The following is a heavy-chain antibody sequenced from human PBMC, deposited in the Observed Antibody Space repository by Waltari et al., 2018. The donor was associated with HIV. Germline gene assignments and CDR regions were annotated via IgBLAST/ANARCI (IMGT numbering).Heavy chain of an antibody. CDR3: ARGSGAGGRDWFDP. J-gene: IGHJ5*02. V-gene: IGHV1-8*02. CDR2: MNANRGNT. CDR1: GYTFINHD. Sequence: QVQLVQSGAEVKKPGASVKVSCKASGYTFINHDINWMRPASGQGLEWMGWMNANRGNTGPAQKFQGRLTMTRDTAISTAYMELSSLRSDDTAVYYCARGSGAGGRDWFDPWGQGTLVTVSS. D-gene: IGHD1-26*01.